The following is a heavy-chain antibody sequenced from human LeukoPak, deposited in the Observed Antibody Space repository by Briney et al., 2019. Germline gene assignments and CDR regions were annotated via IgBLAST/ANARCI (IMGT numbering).Heavy chain of an antibody. J-gene: IGHJ5*02. V-gene: IGHV4-38-2*02. CDR1: GHSISTPFY. CDR2: IYHSGST. Sequence: SETLSLTCSVSGHSISTPFYWGWLRPSPGKGLEWVASIYHSGSTYYNPSLKSRVTISVVTSKNQFSLKVKSVTAADTAVYYCARVRGYCSSTSCYRTEANNWFDPWGQGTLVTVSS. D-gene: IGHD2-2*02. CDR3: ARVRGYCSSTSCYRTEANNWFDP.